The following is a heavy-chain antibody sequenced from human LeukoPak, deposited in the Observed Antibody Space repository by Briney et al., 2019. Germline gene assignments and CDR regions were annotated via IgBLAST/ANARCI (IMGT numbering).Heavy chain of an antibody. V-gene: IGHV3-30-3*01. J-gene: IGHJ4*02. CDR2: ISYDGSNK. CDR3: ARGYSSGWYYFDY. CDR1: GFTFSSYA. Sequence: GGSLRLSCAASGFTFSSYAMHWVRQAPGKGLDWVAVISYDGSNKYYADSVKGRFTISRDNSKNTLYLQMNSLRAEDTAVYYCARGYSSGWYYFDYWGQGTLVTVSS. D-gene: IGHD6-19*01.